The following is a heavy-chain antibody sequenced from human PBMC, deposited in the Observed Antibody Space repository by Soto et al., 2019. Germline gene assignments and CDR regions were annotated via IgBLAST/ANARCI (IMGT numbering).Heavy chain of an antibody. Sequence: EVQLVESGGGLVQPGGSLRLSCIASELTFSTSWMHRVPQAPGKGPVWISRINTDGSDVTYADSVKGRFAVSRDNAKNTLYLQMNSLRVEDTAVYFFARGNIAVAVRGLFDYWGQGTLVTVSS. V-gene: IGHV3-74*03. CDR1: ELTFSTSW. D-gene: IGHD6-19*01. CDR3: ARGNIAVAVRGLFDY. CDR2: INTDGSDV. J-gene: IGHJ4*02.